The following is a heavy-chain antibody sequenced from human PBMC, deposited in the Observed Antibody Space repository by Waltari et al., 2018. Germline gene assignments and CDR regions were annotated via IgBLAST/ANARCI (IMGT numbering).Heavy chain of an antibody. Sequence: EVQLVQSGAEVKKPGESMTISCKGSGYSFTSYWIGRVHQMPGKGLEWMGIIYPGDSDTRYSPSFQGQVTISADKSISTAYLQWSSLKASDTAMYYCARHRGPSIAARRGWFDPWGQGTLVTVSS. CDR3: ARHRGPSIAARRGWFDP. V-gene: IGHV5-51*07. J-gene: IGHJ5*02. CDR2: IYPGDSDT. D-gene: IGHD6-6*01. CDR1: GYSFTSYW.